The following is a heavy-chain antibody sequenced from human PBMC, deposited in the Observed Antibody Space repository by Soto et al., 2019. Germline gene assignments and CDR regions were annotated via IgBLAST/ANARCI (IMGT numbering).Heavy chain of an antibody. V-gene: IGHV1-18*04. D-gene: IGHD3-22*01. CDR2: ISAYNGNT. CDR3: ARDLPEYYDDISGYYWFDP. CDR1: GYTFTSYG. Sequence: QVQLVQSGAEVKKPGASVKVSCKASGYTFTSYGISWVRQAPGQGLEWMGWISAYNGNTNDAQQIQGRVTMTTDTSTSTAYMELRSLRADDTAVYYCARDLPEYYDDISGYYWFDPGGQGILVTVSS. J-gene: IGHJ5*02.